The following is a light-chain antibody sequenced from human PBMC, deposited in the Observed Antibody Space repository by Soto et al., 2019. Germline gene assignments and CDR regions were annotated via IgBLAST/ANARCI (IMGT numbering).Light chain of an antibody. J-gene: IGKJ4*01. CDR2: DAS. CDR1: QSVGSF. V-gene: IGKV3-11*01. CDR3: QQRTNWPLT. Sequence: EIMFTQSPATLSLSPGERATLSCRASQSVGSFLAWYQQKPGQTPRLLIYDASNRATGIPARFSGSGSGTDFTLTISSLEPEDFAVYYCQQRTNWPLTFGGGTQVEIK.